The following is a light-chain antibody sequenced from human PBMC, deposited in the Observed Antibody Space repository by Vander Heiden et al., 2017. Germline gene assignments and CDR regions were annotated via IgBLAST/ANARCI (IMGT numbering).Light chain of an antibody. CDR3: QQSYSTP. Sequence: DIQMTQSPSSLSASVGDRVTITCRASQSISNYLNWYQQKPGKAPKLLIYAASSLQSGVPSRFSGSGSGTDFTLTISSLQPEDFATYYCQQSYSTPFGQGTKVEIK. CDR1: QSISNY. V-gene: IGKV1-39*01. CDR2: AAS. J-gene: IGKJ1*01.